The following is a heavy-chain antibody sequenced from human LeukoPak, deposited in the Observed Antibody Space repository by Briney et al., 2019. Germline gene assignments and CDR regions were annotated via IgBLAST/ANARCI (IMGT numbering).Heavy chain of an antibody. CDR3: ARVGCSSTSCYDNWFDP. D-gene: IGHD2-2*01. J-gene: IGHJ5*02. V-gene: IGHV4-59*08. CDR2: IYYSGST. Sequence: SETLSLTCTVSGDSISRYYWSWIRQPPGKGLEWIGYIYYSGSTKYNPSLKTRVTISVDTSKNQFSLKLSSVTAADTAVYYCARVGCSSTSCYDNWFDPWGQGTLVTFSS. CDR1: GDSISRYY.